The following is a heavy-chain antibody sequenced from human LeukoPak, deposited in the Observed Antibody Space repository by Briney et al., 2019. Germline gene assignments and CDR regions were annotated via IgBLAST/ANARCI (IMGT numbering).Heavy chain of an antibody. D-gene: IGHD3-10*01. CDR1: GFTFSSYS. CDR3: ARDNYYGSGSYYYYYGMDV. V-gene: IGHV3-21*01. J-gene: IGHJ6*02. Sequence: GGSLRLSCAASGFTFSSYSMNWVRQAPGKGPEWVSSISSSSSYIYYADSVKGRFTISRDNAKNSLYLQMNSLRAEDTAVYYCARDNYYGSGSYYYYYGMDVWGQGTTVTVSS. CDR2: ISSSSSYI.